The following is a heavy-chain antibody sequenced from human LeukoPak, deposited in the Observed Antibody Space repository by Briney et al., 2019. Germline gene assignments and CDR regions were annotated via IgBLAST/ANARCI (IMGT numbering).Heavy chain of an antibody. J-gene: IGHJ4*02. CDR2: IWYDASNK. Sequence: GGSLRLSCAASGFTFSSYGMHWVRQAPGKGLDWVAVIWYDASNKYYADSVKGRFTISRDNSKNTLYLQMNSLRAEDTAVYYCAGESYGYYFDYWGQGTLVTVSS. D-gene: IGHD2-2*03. V-gene: IGHV3-33*01. CDR3: AGESYGYYFDY. CDR1: GFTFSSYG.